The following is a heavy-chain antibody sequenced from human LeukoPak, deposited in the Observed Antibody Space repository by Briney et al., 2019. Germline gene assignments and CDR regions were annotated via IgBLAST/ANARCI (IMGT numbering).Heavy chain of an antibody. CDR1: GFTFSSCG. CDR2: VWYDGSNK. V-gene: IGHV3-33*01. Sequence: PGGSLRLSCAASGFTFSSCGMHWVRQAPGKGLEWVAIVWYDGSNKYYADSVKGRFTISRDNSKSTMYLQMNSLRAEDTAVYYCARDPTDTVMVTVDYWGQGTLVTVSS. D-gene: IGHD5-18*01. J-gene: IGHJ4*02. CDR3: ARDPTDTVMVTVDY.